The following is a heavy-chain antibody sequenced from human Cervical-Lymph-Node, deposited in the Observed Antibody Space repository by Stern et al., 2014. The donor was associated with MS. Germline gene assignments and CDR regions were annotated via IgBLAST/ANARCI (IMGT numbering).Heavy chain of an antibody. J-gene: IGHJ3*02. V-gene: IGHV5-51*01. D-gene: IGHD2-21*01. CDR1: GYRFSSYW. CDR3: ARLIAPGGDAFDI. CDR2: TYPDDSDT. Sequence: VQLMQSGGEVKKPGESLKISCQGSGYRFSSYWIGWVRQMPGRGLEWMVITYPDDSDTRYSPSFRGQVTISADKSIRTAYLQWSRLKASDTAMYYCARLIAPGGDAFDIWGQGTLVTVSS.